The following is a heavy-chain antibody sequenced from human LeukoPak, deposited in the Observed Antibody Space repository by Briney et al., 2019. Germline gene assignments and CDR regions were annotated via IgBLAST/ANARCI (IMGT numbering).Heavy chain of an antibody. CDR3: AKGAFEQWLVQVIPFDY. CDR1: GFTFTSYA. J-gene: IGHJ4*02. V-gene: IGHV3-23*01. D-gene: IGHD6-19*01. CDR2: INGGGTST. Sequence: PGGSLRLSCAASGFTFTSYAMSWVRQAPGKGLQWVSVINGGGTSTDYAGSVKGRFTISRDNYKNTLYLQMNSLRAEDTAIYYCAKGAFEQWLVQVIPFDYWGQGTLVSVSS.